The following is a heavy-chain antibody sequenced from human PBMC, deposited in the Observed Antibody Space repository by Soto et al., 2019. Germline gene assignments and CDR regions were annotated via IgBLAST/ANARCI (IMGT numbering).Heavy chain of an antibody. J-gene: IGHJ5*02. V-gene: IGHV3-48*03. Sequence: GGSLRLSCAASGFTFSSYEMNWVRQAPGKGLEWVSYISSSGSTIYYADSMKGRFTISRDNAKNSLHLQMNSLRAEDTAVYYCARDVSLRGDILTGYYLTHHWFDPWGQGTPVTVSS. D-gene: IGHD3-9*01. CDR2: ISSSGSTI. CDR3: ARDVSLRGDILTGYYLTHHWFDP. CDR1: GFTFSSYE.